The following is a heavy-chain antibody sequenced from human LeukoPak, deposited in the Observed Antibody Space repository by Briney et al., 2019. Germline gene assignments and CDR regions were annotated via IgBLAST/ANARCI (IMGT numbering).Heavy chain of an antibody. D-gene: IGHD4-17*01. CDR1: GFTFNSYS. V-gene: IGHV3-48*04. CDR3: ARDPSKYGDYYFDY. J-gene: IGHJ4*02. CDR2: ISSSSNV. Sequence: GGSLRLSCAASGFTFNSYSMNWVRQAPGKGLEWISYISSSSNVYYADSVKGRFTISRDNTKNSLYLQMNSLRAEDTAVYYCARDPSKYGDYYFDYWGQGTLVTVSS.